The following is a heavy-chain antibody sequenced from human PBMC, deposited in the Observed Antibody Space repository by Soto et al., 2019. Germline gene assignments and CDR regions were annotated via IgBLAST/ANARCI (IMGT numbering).Heavy chain of an antibody. CDR1: GFTFNTYG. CDR3: ARGLLAAGPFDS. J-gene: IGHJ4*02. CDR2: ISYDAKSK. D-gene: IGHD2-8*02. Sequence: GGSLRLSCAASGFTFNTYGMHWVRQAPGKGLEWVAVISYDAKSKLYVDSVRDRFTISRDNSKNTLFLQMDSLRPEDTALYYCARGLLAAGPFDSWGQGTLVTVSS. V-gene: IGHV3-30*03.